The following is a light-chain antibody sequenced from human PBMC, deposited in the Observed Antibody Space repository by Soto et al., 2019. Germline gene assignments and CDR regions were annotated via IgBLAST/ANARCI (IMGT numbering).Light chain of an antibody. V-gene: IGLV2-23*01. CDR2: EGS. Sequence: QSALTQPASVSGSPGQSITISCTGISSDVGSYNLVSWYQQHPGKAPKVMIYEGSKRPSGVSYRFSGSRPGNTASLTISGLQAEDEAHYYCSSYAGSSTHVVFGGGTKLTVL. CDR3: SSYAGSSTHVV. CDR1: SSDVGSYNL. J-gene: IGLJ2*01.